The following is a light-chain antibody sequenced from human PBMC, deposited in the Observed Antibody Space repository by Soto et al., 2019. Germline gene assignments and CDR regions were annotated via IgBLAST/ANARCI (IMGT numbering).Light chain of an antibody. CDR2: EAS. J-gene: IGLJ1*01. V-gene: IGLV2-18*02. CDR1: SSEVGSYNR. CDR3: SSYTSSNTYV. Sequence: QSVLTQPPSVSGSPGQSVAISCTGTSSEVGSYNRVSWYQQPPGTAPKVMIYEASNRPSGVPDRFSGSKSGNTASLTISGLQAEDEADYYCSSYTSSNTYVFGTGTKVT.